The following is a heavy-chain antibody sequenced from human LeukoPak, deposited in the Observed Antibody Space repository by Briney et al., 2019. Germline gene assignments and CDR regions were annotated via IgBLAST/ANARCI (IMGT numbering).Heavy chain of an antibody. Sequence: GGSLRLSCAASGFTFSSYAMPWVRQAPGKGLEYVSAISSNGGRTYYANSVKGRFTISRDNSKNTLYLQMGSLRAEDMAVYYCARGGSSGYYYARNWFDPWGQGTLVTVSS. J-gene: IGHJ5*02. D-gene: IGHD3-22*01. CDR2: ISSNGGRT. CDR3: ARGGSSGYYYARNWFDP. CDR1: GFTFSSYA. V-gene: IGHV3-64*01.